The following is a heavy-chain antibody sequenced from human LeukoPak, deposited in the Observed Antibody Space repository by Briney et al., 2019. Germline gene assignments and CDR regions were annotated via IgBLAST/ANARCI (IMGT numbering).Heavy chain of an antibody. CDR1: RFTFSSYG. CDR2: IRSHNSDT. CDR3: VNGESFYGDYGFDY. J-gene: IGHJ4*02. D-gene: IGHD4-17*01. V-gene: IGHV3-30*02. Sequence: GGSLRLSCATSRFTFSSYGMNWVRQAPGKGLEWLASIRSHNSDTYYADSLKGRFTISRDNSKNTLYLQMDNLSVDDTAVFYCVNGESFYGDYGFDYWGQGTLVTVSS.